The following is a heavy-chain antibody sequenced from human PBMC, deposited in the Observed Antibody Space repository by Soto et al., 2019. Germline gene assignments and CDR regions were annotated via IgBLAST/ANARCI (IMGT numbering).Heavy chain of an antibody. CDR2: ISSSSSYT. J-gene: IGHJ6*02. V-gene: IGHV3-11*06. Sequence: AGWSLRLSCAASGFTFSDYYMSWIRQAPGKGLEWVSYISSSSSYTNYADSVKGRFTISRDNAKNSLYLQMNSLRAEDTAVYYCARDFSGYDFNYYYGMEVWGQGTKVTVSS. CDR3: ARDFSGYDFNYYYGMEV. CDR1: GFTFSDYY. D-gene: IGHD5-12*01.